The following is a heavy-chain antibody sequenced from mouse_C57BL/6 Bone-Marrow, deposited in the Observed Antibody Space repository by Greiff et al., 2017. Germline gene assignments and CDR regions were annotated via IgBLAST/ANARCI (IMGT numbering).Heavy chain of an antibody. D-gene: IGHD1-1*01. J-gene: IGHJ2*01. Sequence: QVQLQQSGAELVRPGTSVKMSCKVSGYTFTNYWIGWAKQRPGHGLEWIGDIYPGGGYTNYNEKFKGKATLTADKSSSTAYMQFSSLTSEDSAIYYCAREDYYGSLDYWGQGTTLTVSS. CDR2: IYPGGGYT. V-gene: IGHV1-63*01. CDR1: GYTFTNYW. CDR3: AREDYYGSLDY.